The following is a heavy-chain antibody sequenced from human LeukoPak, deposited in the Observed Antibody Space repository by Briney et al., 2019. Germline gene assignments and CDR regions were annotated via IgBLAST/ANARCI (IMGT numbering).Heavy chain of an antibody. CDR3: ARVPGYCSSTSCPYYFDY. D-gene: IGHD2-2*01. CDR2: INPNSGGT. CDR1: GYTFTGYY. Sequence: ASVKVSCKASGYTFTGYYMHSVRQAPGQGLEWMGWINPNSGGTSYAQKFQGWVTMTRDTSISTAYMELSRLRSDDTAVYYCARVPGYCSSTSCPYYFDYGGKGTLVTVSS. V-gene: IGHV1-2*04. J-gene: IGHJ4*02.